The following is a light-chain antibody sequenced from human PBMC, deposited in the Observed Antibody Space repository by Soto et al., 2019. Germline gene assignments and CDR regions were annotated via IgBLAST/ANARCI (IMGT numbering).Light chain of an antibody. V-gene: IGKV1-6*01. CDR2: KAS. CDR3: LQYYDYRT. Sequence: AIQMTQSPSSLSASVGDRVTITCRASQGIRNDLGWYQQKPGKAPEILIYKASSLESGVPSRFSGSGSGTEFTLTISSLQPEDFATYYCLQYYDYRTFGQGTKVDIK. J-gene: IGKJ1*01. CDR1: QGIRND.